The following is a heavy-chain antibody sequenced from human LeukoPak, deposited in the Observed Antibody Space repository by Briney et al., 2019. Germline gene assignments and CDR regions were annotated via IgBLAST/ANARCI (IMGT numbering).Heavy chain of an antibody. CDR2: IYYSGST. CDR1: GGSVSSGSYY. V-gene: IGHV4-61*01. Sequence: SETLSLTCTVSGGSVSSGSYYWSWIRQPPGKGLEWIGYIYYSGSTNYNPSLKSRVTISVDTSKNQFSLKLSSVTAADTAVYHCARSGIAAHFDYWGQGTLVTVSS. CDR3: ARSGIAAHFDY. J-gene: IGHJ4*02. D-gene: IGHD6-13*01.